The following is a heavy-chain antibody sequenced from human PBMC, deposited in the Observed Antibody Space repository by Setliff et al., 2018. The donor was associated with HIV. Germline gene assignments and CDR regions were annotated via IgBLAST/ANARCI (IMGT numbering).Heavy chain of an antibody. J-gene: IGHJ6*03. D-gene: IGHD3-3*01. CDR3: ARGTAYYNFWSGYSQDYYYYMDV. CDR2: INHSGST. Sequence: SETLSLTCAVNGGSFSGYYWSWIRQSPGKGLEWIGEINHSGSTKYNPSLKSRVTISVDTSKNQFSLKLSSVTAADTAVYYCARGTAYYNFWSGYSQDYYYYMDVWGKGTTVTVSS. V-gene: IGHV4-34*01. CDR1: GGSFSGYY.